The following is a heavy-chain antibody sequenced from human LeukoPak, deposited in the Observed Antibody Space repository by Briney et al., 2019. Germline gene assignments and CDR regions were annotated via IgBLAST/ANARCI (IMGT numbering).Heavy chain of an antibody. V-gene: IGHV3-33*01. CDR1: GFTFGDYV. CDR3: AREGYEDAFDI. Sequence: GGSLRLSCTASGFTFGDYVMSWFRQAPGKGLEWVAVIWYDGSNKYYADSVKGRFTISRDNAKNTLYLQMNSLRAEDTAVYYCAREGYEDAFDIWGQGTMVTVSS. J-gene: IGHJ3*02. CDR2: IWYDGSNK. D-gene: IGHD3-3*01.